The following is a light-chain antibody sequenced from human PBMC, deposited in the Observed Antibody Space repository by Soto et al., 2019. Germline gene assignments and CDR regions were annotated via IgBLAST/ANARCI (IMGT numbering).Light chain of an antibody. CDR1: ESISRW. Sequence: DILMTQSPSTLSASVGDRVTITCRASESISRWLAWYQQKPGQAPKLLIHRASTLATGVPSRISGSGSGTDFTLTISNLXPDDFATYYCQQYKSYSPYTFGQGTKVDTK. CDR2: RAS. V-gene: IGKV1-5*03. CDR3: QQYKSYSPYT. J-gene: IGKJ2*01.